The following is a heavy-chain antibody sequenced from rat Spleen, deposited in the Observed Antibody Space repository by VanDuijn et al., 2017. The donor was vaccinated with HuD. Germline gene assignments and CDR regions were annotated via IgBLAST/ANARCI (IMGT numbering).Heavy chain of an antibody. V-gene: IGHV5-29*01. CDR3: TTRPYYSSYIYYFDY. D-gene: IGHD1-2*01. CDR1: GFTFSDYY. Sequence: EVQLVESDGGLVQPGRSLKLSCAASGFTFSDYYMAWVRQAPTKGLEWVATISYDGSSTYYRDSVKGRFTISRNNAISTLYLQMDSLRSEDTATYYCTTRPYYSSYIYYFDYWGQGVMVTVSS. J-gene: IGHJ2*01. CDR2: ISYDGSST.